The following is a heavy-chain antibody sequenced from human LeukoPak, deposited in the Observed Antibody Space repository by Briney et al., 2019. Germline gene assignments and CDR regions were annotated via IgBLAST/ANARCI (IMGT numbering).Heavy chain of an antibody. CDR2: INHSGST. CDR3: ARGSIAVAGRVDY. D-gene: IGHD6-19*01. J-gene: IGHJ4*02. Sequence: PSETLSLTCAVYGGSFSGYYWSWIRQPPGKGLEWIGEINHSGSTNYNPSLKSRVTISVDTSKNQFSLKLSSVTAADTAVYYCARGSIAVAGRVDYRGQGTLVTVSS. V-gene: IGHV4-34*01. CDR1: GGSFSGYY.